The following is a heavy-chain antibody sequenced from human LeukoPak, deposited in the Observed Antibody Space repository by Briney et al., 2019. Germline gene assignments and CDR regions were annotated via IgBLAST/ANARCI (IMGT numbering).Heavy chain of an antibody. CDR3: ARGIVATTDVDY. CDR2: ISYDGSNK. V-gene: IGHV3-30-3*01. D-gene: IGHD5-12*01. J-gene: IGHJ4*02. Sequence: PGRSLRLSCAASGFTFSSYAMHWVHQAPGKGLEWVAVISYDGSNKYYADSVKGRFTISRDNSKNTLYLQMNSLRAEDTAVYYCARGIVATTDVDYWGQGTLVTVSS. CDR1: GFTFSSYA.